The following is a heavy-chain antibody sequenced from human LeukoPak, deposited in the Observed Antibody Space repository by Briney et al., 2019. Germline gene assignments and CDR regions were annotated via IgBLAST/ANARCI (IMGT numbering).Heavy chain of an antibody. CDR1: GFRFSSYA. Sequence: GGSLRLSCATSGFRFSSYAMALVRPAPGKGLEWVSTIGGGGVRTYYADSVKGRFTFSRDDSNNRLYLQMNSLRAEDTAVYYCASQGYCSGGGCFSEPPDFDYWGQGTLVTVSS. J-gene: IGHJ4*02. CDR2: IGGGGVRT. CDR3: ASQGYCSGGGCFSEPPDFDY. D-gene: IGHD2-15*01. V-gene: IGHV3-23*01.